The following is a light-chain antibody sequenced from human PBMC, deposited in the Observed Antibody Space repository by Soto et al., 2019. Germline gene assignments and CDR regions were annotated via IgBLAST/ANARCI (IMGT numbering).Light chain of an antibody. CDR3: QQYGSSPPIT. V-gene: IGKV3-20*01. Sequence: EIVLTQSPGTLSLSPGERATLSCRASQSVTGSYLAWYQQKPGQAPRLLIYGASSRATGIPDRFSGSGSGTDFTRTISRLEPKDFAVYYCQQYGSSPPITFGQGTRLEIK. J-gene: IGKJ5*01. CDR2: GAS. CDR1: QSVTGSY.